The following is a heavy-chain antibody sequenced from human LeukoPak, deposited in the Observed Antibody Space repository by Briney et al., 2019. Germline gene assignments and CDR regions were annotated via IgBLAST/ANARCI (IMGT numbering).Heavy chain of an antibody. Sequence: GASVKVSCKASGYTFTSYGISWVRQAPGQGLEWMGWISAYNGNTNYAQKFQGRVTMTRDTSISTAYMELSRLRSDDTAVYYCARGGIVVVVAATLAFDIWGQGTMVTVSS. CDR1: GYTFTSYG. V-gene: IGHV1-18*01. CDR3: ARGGIVVVVAATLAFDI. D-gene: IGHD2-15*01. J-gene: IGHJ3*02. CDR2: ISAYNGNT.